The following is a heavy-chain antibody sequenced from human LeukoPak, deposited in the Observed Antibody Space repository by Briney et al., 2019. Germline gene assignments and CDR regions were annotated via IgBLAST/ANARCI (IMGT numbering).Heavy chain of an antibody. CDR1: GGSISSYY. J-gene: IGHJ4*02. CDR2: TYYSGST. CDR3: ARSQVYYYDSSGYGTEY. V-gene: IGHV4-59*01. Sequence: PSETLSLTCSVYGGSISSYYWSWIRPPQGQGLEWIGYTYYSGSTNYNPSLKSRVTISVDTSKNQSSRKLSSGTAADTAGYYCARSQVYYYDSSGYGTEYWGQGTLVTVSS. D-gene: IGHD3-22*01.